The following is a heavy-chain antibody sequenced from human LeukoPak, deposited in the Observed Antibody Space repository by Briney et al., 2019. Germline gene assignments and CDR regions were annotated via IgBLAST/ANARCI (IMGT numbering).Heavy chain of an antibody. J-gene: IGHJ4*02. CDR2: ISGSGGST. Sequence: GGSLRLSCAASGFTFSSYAMIWVRQAPGKGLEWGSAISGSGGSTYYADSVKGRFTISRDNSKNTLYLQMNSLRAEDTAVYYCAKFMNYYDSSGYSSYWGQGTLVTVSS. CDR1: GFTFSSYA. D-gene: IGHD3-22*01. CDR3: AKFMNYYDSSGYSSY. V-gene: IGHV3-23*01.